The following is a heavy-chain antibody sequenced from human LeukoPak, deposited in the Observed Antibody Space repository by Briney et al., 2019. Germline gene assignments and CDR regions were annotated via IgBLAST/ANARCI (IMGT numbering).Heavy chain of an antibody. D-gene: IGHD1-26*01. CDR3: AKDIRAKWESGVDY. CDR2: ISWDGGST. J-gene: IGHJ4*02. CDR1: GFTFDDYT. Sequence: PGGSLRLSCAASGFTFDDYTMHWVRQAPGKGLEWVSLISWDGGSTYYADSVKGRFTISRDNSKNSLYLQMNSPRTEDTALYYCAKDIRAKWESGVDYWGQGTLVTVSS. V-gene: IGHV3-43*01.